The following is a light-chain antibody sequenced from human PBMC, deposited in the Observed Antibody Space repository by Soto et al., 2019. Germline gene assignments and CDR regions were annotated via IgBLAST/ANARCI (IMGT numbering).Light chain of an antibody. CDR2: QAS. CDR3: QQHNTYSRT. J-gene: IGKJ1*01. V-gene: IGKV1-5*03. Sequence: DIQMTQSPPTLSASVGDRVTITCRASQSISGWLAWYQQKPGKAPNLLIYQASTLESGVPSRFSGSGSGTEFTLTISSLQPDDFTTYHCQQHNTYSRTFGQGTKV. CDR1: QSISGW.